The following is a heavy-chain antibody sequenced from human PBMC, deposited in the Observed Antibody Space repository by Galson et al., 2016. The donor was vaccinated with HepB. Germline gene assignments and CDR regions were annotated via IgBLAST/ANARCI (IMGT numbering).Heavy chain of an antibody. Sequence: TLSLTCTVSGGSISSGGYFWSWIRHHPGKGLEWVGYIYYNGSPYYNPSLKSRATISLGTSKNLLSLKLNSVTAADTAIYYCAREGYCSGGTCYGYGAFDIWGQGTVVTVSS. D-gene: IGHD2-15*01. V-gene: IGHV4-31*03. CDR3: AREGYCSGGTCYGYGAFDI. J-gene: IGHJ3*02. CDR1: GGSISSGGYF. CDR2: IYYNGSP.